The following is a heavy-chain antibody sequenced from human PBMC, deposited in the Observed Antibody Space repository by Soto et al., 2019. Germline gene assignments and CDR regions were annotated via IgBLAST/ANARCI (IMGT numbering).Heavy chain of an antibody. CDR3: ARDRVTGTVNWFDP. J-gene: IGHJ5*02. CDR2: INPNSGGT. Sequence: ASVKVSCKASGYTFTGYYMHWVRQAPGQGLEWMGWINPNSGGTNYAQKFQGRVTMTRDTSISTAYMELSRLRSDDTAVYYCARDRVTGTVNWFDPWGQGTLVTV. CDR1: GYTFTGYY. D-gene: IGHD1-7*01. V-gene: IGHV1-2*02.